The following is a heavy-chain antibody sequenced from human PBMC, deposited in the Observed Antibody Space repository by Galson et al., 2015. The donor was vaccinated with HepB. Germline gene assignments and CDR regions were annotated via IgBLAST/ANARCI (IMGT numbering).Heavy chain of an antibody. J-gene: IGHJ2*01. D-gene: IGHD4-17*01. Sequence: SLRLSCAASGFTFSSYAMSWVRQAPGKGLEWVSSISVSGGATYYAGSVKGRFTISRDNSKNTLYLQMSTLRAEDTAVYYCARRTTVTNNWYLDLWGRGTLVTVSS. CDR2: ISVSGGAT. CDR3: ARRTTVTNNWYLDL. CDR1: GFTFSSYA. V-gene: IGHV3-23*01.